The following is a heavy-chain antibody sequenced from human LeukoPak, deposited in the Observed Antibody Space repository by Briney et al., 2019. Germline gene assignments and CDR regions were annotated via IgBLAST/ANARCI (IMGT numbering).Heavy chain of an antibody. Sequence: KPGGSLRLSCAASGFTFTNAWMSWVRQAPGKGLEWVGRIKSNADGGTADYAASVNGRFTISRDDSKSTLYLQMNGLKTEDTGVYFCISYLLRYFDWSPGFDYWGQGTLVTVSS. V-gene: IGHV3-15*01. D-gene: IGHD3-9*01. CDR2: IKSNADGGTA. CDR3: ISYLLRYFDWSPGFDY. J-gene: IGHJ4*02. CDR1: GFTFTNAW.